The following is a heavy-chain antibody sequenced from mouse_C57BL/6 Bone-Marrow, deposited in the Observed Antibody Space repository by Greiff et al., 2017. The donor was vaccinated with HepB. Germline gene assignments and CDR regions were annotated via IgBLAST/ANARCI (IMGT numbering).Heavy chain of an antibody. V-gene: IGHV2-4*01. J-gene: IGHJ4*01. CDR3: AKETAQEYAMDY. CDR1: GFSLTSYG. CDR2: IWSGGST. Sequence: VQRVESGPGLVQPSQSLSITCTVSGFSLTSYGVHWVRQPPGKGLEWLGVIWSGGSTDYNAAFISRLSISKDNSKSQVFFKMNSLQADDTAIYYCAKETAQEYAMDYWGQGTSVTVSS. D-gene: IGHD3-2*02.